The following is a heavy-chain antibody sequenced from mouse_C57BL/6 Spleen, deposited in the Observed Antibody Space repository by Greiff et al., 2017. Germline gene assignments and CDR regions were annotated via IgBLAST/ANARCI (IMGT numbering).Heavy chain of an antibody. J-gene: IGHJ4*01. CDR1: GYTFTDYE. V-gene: IGHV1-15*01. D-gene: IGHD2-3*01. CDR2: IDPETGGT. CDR3: TRGGGYYGGAIDD. Sequence: VQLQQSGAELVRPGASVTLSCKASGYTFTDYEMHWVKQTPVHGLEWIGAIDPETGGTAYNQKFKGKAILTADKSSSTAYMVHRSLTSEDSAVYYCTRGGGYYGGAIDDWGQGTSVTVSS.